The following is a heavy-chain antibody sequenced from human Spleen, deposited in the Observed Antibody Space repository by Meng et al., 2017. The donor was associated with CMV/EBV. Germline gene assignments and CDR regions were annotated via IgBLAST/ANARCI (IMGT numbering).Heavy chain of an antibody. CDR2: ISYDGSNK. CDR1: GFTFSSYA. CDR3: AREGRGHFDY. Sequence: VALVECGGCVVQPGRSLRLSCAASGFTFSSYAMHWVGQAPGKGLEWVAVISYDGSNKYYADSVKGRFTISRDNSKNTLYLQMNSLRAEDTAVYYCAREGRGHFDYWGQGTLVTVSS. J-gene: IGHJ4*02. D-gene: IGHD1-26*01. V-gene: IGHV3-30-3*01.